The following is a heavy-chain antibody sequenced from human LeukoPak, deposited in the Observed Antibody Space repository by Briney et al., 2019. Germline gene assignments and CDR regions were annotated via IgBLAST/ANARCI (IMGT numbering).Heavy chain of an antibody. CDR2: ISWNSGSI. V-gene: IGHV3-9*01. CDR1: GFTFDDYA. J-gene: IGHJ6*03. Sequence: GGSLRLSCAASGFTFDDYAMHWVRQAPGKGLEWVSGISWNSGSIGYADSVKGRFTISRDNAKNALYLQINSLRVGDTAVYYCARVGAARYYYYYMDVWGKGTTVTVSS. CDR3: ARVGAARYYYYYMDV. D-gene: IGHD2-15*01.